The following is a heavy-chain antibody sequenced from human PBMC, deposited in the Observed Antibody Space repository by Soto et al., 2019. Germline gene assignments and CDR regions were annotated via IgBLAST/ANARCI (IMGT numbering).Heavy chain of an antibody. CDR2: IYRTGST. CDR3: ASRDPGTSVDY. D-gene: IGHD1-7*01. V-gene: IGHV4-4*02. Sequence: LSLTCAVSGGSFTSNNWWTWVRQPPGQGLEWIGEIYRTGSTNDNPSLKSRVTISLDKSENQFSLKVTSLTAADTAVYYCASRDPGTSVDYWGQGTLVTVSS. J-gene: IGHJ4*02. CDR1: GGSFTSNNW.